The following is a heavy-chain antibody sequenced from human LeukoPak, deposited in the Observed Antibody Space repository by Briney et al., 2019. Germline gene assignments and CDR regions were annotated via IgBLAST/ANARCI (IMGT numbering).Heavy chain of an antibody. CDR1: GFTFSSYS. CDR3: ARDRGHSYGHDY. CDR2: ISSSSSYI. J-gene: IGHJ4*02. V-gene: IGHV3-21*01. D-gene: IGHD5-18*01. Sequence: GGSLRLSCAASGFTFSSYSMNWIRQAPGKGLEWVSSISSSSSYIYYADSVKGRFTISRDNAKNSLYLQMNSLRAEDTAVYYCARDRGHSYGHDYWGQGTLVTVSS.